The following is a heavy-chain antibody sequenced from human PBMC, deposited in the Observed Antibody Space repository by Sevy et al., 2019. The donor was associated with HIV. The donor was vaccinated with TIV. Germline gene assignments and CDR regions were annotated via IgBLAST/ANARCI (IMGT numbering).Heavy chain of an antibody. D-gene: IGHD2-15*01. CDR3: ARAAPLGYCSGGSCPFDY. CDR2: INPNSGGT. J-gene: IGHJ4*02. Sequence: ASVKVSCKASGYTFTGYYMHWVRQAPGQGLEWMGWINPNSGGTNYAQKFQGRVTMTRDTSISTAYMELSRLRSDDTAVYYCARAAPLGYCSGGSCPFDYWGQGTLVTVSS. V-gene: IGHV1-2*02. CDR1: GYTFTGYY.